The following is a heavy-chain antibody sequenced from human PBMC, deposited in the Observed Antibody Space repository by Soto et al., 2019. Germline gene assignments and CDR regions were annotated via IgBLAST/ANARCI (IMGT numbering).Heavy chain of an antibody. CDR3: ARDLYYDSSGYYPPDY. V-gene: IGHV1-3*01. CDR1: GYTFTTYA. J-gene: IGHJ4*02. D-gene: IGHD3-22*01. Sequence: ASVKVSCKASGYTFTTYALHWVRQAPGQRPEWMGWINPASGNTKYSKRLQGRVTITPDTSASTGYMELRSLRSDDTAVYYCARDLYYDSSGYYPPDYWGQGTLVTVSS. CDR2: INPASGNT.